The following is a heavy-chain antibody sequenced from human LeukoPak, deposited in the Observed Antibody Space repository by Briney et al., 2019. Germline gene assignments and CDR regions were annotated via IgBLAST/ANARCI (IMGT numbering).Heavy chain of an antibody. CDR2: TSSDLNVK. J-gene: IGHJ5*02. Sequence: GGSLRLSCAASGFTFRNYVIHWVRQAPGKGLEWVAVTSSDLNVKLYADSVKGRFTISRDNSKNTLYLQMNSLRVEDTAVYFCVRDYCSGGSCYENNWFDPWGQGTLVTVSS. V-gene: IGHV3-30-3*01. CDR3: VRDYCSGGSCYENNWFDP. D-gene: IGHD2-15*01. CDR1: GFTFRNYV.